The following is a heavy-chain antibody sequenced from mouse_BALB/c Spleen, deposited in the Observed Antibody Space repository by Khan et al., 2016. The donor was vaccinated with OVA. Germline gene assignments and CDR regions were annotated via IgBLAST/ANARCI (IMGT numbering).Heavy chain of an antibody. D-gene: IGHD2-12*01. CDR3: ARLADYYYSEGFAY. J-gene: IGHJ3*01. CDR2: VSTGGHYT. V-gene: IGHV5-6*01. CDR1: GFTFSTYG. Sequence: EVELVESGGDVVKPGGSLKLSCAASGFTFSTYGMSWVRQTPDKRLEWVATVSTGGHYTYYPDTVTGRFTISSDNAKHTLYLQMSSLMSDDTSRFYWARLADYYYSEGFAYWGQGTLVTVSA.